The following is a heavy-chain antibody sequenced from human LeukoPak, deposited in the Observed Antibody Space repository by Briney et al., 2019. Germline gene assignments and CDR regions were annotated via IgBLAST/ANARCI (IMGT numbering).Heavy chain of an antibody. Sequence: TSDTLSLTCTVSGGSISSYYWSGIRQPPGKGLEGILYIYYSWSTNYYPSRKSRVTISVDTRKNEFSLKLSSVTAADTAVYYCARSHYDYWSGYHEYFQHWGQGPLVPVSS. D-gene: IGHD3-3*01. CDR3: ARSHYDYWSGYHEYFQH. J-gene: IGHJ1*01. V-gene: IGHV4-59*07. CDR1: GGSISSYY. CDR2: IYYSWST.